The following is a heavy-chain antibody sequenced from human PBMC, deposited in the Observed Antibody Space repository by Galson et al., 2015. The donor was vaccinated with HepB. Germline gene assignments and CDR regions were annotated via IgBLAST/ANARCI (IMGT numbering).Heavy chain of an antibody. J-gene: IGHJ4*02. D-gene: IGHD2-2*01. V-gene: IGHV6-1*01. CDR1: GDSVSGNIVS. Sequence: CAISGDSVSGNIVSWNWIRQSPSRGLEWLGRTYFRSKWYYDYAVSVKSRITINPDTSDNQFSLQLHSVTPEDTAVYYCAGAGYCRSTYCFFAYWGQGTLVTVSS. CDR3: AGAGYCRSTYCFFAY. CDR2: TYFRSKWYY.